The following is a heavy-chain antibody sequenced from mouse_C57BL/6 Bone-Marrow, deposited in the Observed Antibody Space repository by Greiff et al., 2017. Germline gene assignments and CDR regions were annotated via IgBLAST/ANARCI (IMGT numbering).Heavy chain of an antibody. CDR1: GYTFTGYW. CDR3: ERRRGRNYFDY. D-gene: IGHD3-3*01. Sequence: QVQLQQSGAELMKPGASVKLSCKATGYTFTGYWIAWVKQRPGHGLEWIGEILPGSGSTNYNEKFKGKATFTADTSSNTTYMQLSSLTTEDAAIYYCERRRGRNYFDYWGQGTTLTVSS. J-gene: IGHJ2*01. V-gene: IGHV1-9*01. CDR2: ILPGSGST.